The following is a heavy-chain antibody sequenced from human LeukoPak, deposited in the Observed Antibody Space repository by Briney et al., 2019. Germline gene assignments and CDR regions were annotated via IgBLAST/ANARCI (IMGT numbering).Heavy chain of an antibody. CDR1: TFTFSNYE. D-gene: IGHD5-12*01. CDR3: ASGYDLPY. V-gene: IGHV3-48*03. Sequence: GGSLRLPCAASTFTFSNYEMNWVRQAPGKGLEWISYISRSGSTIYYADSVKGRFTISRDNAKNSLYLQMNSLRAEDTAVYYCASGYDLPYWGQRTLVTVSS. J-gene: IGHJ4*02. CDR2: ISRSGSTI.